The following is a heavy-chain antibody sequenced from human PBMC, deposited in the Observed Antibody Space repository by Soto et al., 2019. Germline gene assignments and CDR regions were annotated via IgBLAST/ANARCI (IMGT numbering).Heavy chain of an antibody. V-gene: IGHV4-31*03. CDR2: IYYSGST. Sequence: SETLSLTCTVSGGSISSGGYYWSWIRQHPGKGLEWIGYIYYSGSTYYNPSLKSRVTISVDTSKNQFSLKLSSVTAADTAVYYCARGYSHYYYMDVWGKGTTVTVSS. J-gene: IGHJ6*03. CDR1: GGSISSGGYY. CDR3: ARGYSHYYYMDV.